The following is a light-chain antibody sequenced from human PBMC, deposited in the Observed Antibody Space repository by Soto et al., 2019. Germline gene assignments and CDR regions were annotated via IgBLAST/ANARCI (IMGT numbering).Light chain of an antibody. J-gene: IGLJ1*01. CDR3: SSHAGSNTPLG. V-gene: IGLV2-8*01. CDR1: SSDVGGYNY. CDR2: DVN. Sequence: QSALTQPPSASGSPGQSVTISCTGTSSDVGGYNYVSWYQQHPGKAPKVLIYDVNKRPSGVPDRFSGSKSGNTASLTVSGLQAEDEAAYYRSSHAGSNTPLGVGTGTKLTVL.